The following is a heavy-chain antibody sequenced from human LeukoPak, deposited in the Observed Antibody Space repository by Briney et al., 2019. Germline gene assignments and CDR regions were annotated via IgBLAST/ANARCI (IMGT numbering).Heavy chain of an antibody. CDR3: AKASDYGGNEFDY. D-gene: IGHD4-23*01. J-gene: IGHJ4*02. Sequence: GGSLRLSCAASGFTFEHYGMHWVRQVPGKGLEWVAYVTWNSAYKGYADSVKGRFAISRDNAKNSLHLQMNSLTAADTAFYYCAKASDYGGNEFDYWGQGTLVTVSS. V-gene: IGHV3-9*01. CDR1: GFTFEHYG. CDR2: VTWNSAYK.